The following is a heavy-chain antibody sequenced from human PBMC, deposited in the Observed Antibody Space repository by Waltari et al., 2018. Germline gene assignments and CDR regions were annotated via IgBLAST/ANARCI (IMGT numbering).Heavy chain of an antibody. CDR3: ARDSPYGSGSKMGY. D-gene: IGHD3-10*01. CDR2: IIPIFGTA. J-gene: IGHJ4*02. CDR1: GGTCSSSA. Sequence: QAQLVQSGDEVKTPGTSVKVSCKASGGTCSSSATSWLRQAPGHGLEWMGRIIPIFGTANYAQKFQGRVTITAYKSTSTAYMELSSLRSEDTAVYYCARDSPYGSGSKMGYWGQGTLVTVSS. V-gene: IGHV1-69*06.